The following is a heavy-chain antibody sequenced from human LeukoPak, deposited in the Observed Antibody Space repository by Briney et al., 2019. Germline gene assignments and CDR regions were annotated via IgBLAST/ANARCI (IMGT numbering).Heavy chain of an antibody. V-gene: IGHV3-48*03. J-gene: IGHJ3*02. CDR1: GFTFSSYE. D-gene: IGHD3-22*01. Sequence: GGSLRLSCAASGFTFSSYEMNWVRQAPGKGLEWVSYISSSGSTIYYADSVKGRFTISRDNAKNSLYLQMNSLRAEDTAVYYCARENPTYYYDGSGYYFKDDAFDIWGQGTMVTVSS. CDR2: ISSSGSTI. CDR3: ARENPTYYYDGSGYYFKDDAFDI.